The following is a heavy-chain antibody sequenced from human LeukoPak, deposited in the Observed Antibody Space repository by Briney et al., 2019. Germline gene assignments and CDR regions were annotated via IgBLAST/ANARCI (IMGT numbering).Heavy chain of an antibody. CDR3: TMGYSYANY. V-gene: IGHV3-15*07. CDR2: IKSKTDGGTT. CDR1: GFTFSTYW. J-gene: IGHJ4*02. D-gene: IGHD5-18*01. Sequence: GGSLRLSCAASGFTFSTYWMHWVRRAPGKGLEWVGRIKSKTDGGTTDYAAPAKGRFTISRDDSKNTLYLQMSSLKTEDTAVYYCTMGYSYANYWGQGTLVTVSS.